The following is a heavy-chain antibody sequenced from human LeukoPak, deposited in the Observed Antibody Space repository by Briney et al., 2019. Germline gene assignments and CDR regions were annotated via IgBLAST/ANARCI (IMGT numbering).Heavy chain of an antibody. CDR2: ISSSGSTI. Sequence: GGSLGLSCAASGFTFSSYEMNWVRQAPGKGLEWVSYISSSGSTIYYADSVKGRFTISRDNAKNSLYLQMNSLRAEDTAVYYCARDREASVFNYYYYGMDVWGQGTTVTVSS. CDR3: ARDREASVFNYYYYGMDV. V-gene: IGHV3-48*03. CDR1: GFTFSSYE. D-gene: IGHD1-26*01. J-gene: IGHJ6*02.